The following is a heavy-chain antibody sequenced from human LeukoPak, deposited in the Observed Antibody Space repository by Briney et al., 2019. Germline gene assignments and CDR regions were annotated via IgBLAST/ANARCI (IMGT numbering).Heavy chain of an antibody. CDR1: GGPISSYY. V-gene: IGHV4-59*01. Sequence: SETLSLTCTVSGGPISSYYWNWIRQPPGKGLEWIAFLYYSGSTNYNPSLKSRVTISVDTSKNQFSLKLSSVTAADTAVYYCARAGSGWSFDYWGQGALVTVSS. CDR3: ARAGSGWSFDY. CDR2: LYYSGST. D-gene: IGHD6-19*01. J-gene: IGHJ4*02.